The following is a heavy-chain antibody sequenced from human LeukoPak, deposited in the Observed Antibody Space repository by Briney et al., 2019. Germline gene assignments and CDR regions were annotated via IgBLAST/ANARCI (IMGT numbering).Heavy chain of an antibody. CDR3: ATDNSWTGFRFDF. D-gene: IGHD3/OR15-3a*01. CDR2: IIPMFNKI. J-gene: IGHJ4*02. CDR1: GVTFSSYS. Sequence: GASVKVSCKTSGVTFSSYSIAWVRQAPGQGLEWMGGIIPMFNKIDYAQKFQGRVTISTDESTSTAYMELSSLRFGDTAVYFCATDNSWTGFRFDFWGQGTLVTVAS. V-gene: IGHV1-69*05.